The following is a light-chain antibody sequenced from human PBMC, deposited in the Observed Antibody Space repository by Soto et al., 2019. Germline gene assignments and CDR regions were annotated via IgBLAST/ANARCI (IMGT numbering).Light chain of an antibody. CDR3: QQRYNWPPA. V-gene: IGKV3-11*01. J-gene: IGKJ1*01. CDR1: QSVRSY. Sequence: EIVLAQSPATPSLSPGERATLSCRASQSVRSYLAWYQQKPGQAPRLRIDDASHRATGIPARFSGSGSGTDFTLTINSLEPEDFALYYCQQRYNWPPAFGQGTKVDIK. CDR2: DAS.